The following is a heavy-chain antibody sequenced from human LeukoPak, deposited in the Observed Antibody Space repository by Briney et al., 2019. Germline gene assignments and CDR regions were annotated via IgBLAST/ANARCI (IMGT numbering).Heavy chain of an antibody. CDR1: GASISSGNYY. J-gene: IGHJ5*02. V-gene: IGHV4-30-2*01. Sequence: SQTLSLTCTVSGASISSGNYYWSWIRQPPGEGLEWIGYIHHSGSTYYNPSLKSRVTISVDTSKNQFSLRLSSVSAADTAVYYCTRGGTGTTMNWFDPWGQGTLVTVSS. D-gene: IGHD1-7*01. CDR3: TRGGTGTTMNWFDP. CDR2: IHHSGST.